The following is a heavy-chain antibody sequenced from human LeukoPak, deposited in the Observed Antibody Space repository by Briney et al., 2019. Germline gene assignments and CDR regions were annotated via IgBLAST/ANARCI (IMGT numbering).Heavy chain of an antibody. D-gene: IGHD4-17*01. CDR1: GFPFNSYA. Sequence: GRSLRLSCSACGFPFNSYAMQWAGPAPGKALEWVAFISYDGSNKYYADSVKGRFTISRDNSKNTLYLQMNSLRAEDTAMYYCARSHGPDYYYGMDVWGQGTTVTVSS. V-gene: IGHV3-30-3*01. J-gene: IGHJ6*02. CDR2: ISYDGSNK. CDR3: ARSHGPDYYYGMDV.